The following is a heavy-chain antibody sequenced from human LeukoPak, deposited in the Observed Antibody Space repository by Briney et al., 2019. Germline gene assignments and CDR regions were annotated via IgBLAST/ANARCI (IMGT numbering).Heavy chain of an antibody. D-gene: IGHD2-2*01. CDR2: IYPGDSDI. Sequence: GESLKISCKGSGYSFISYWIGWVRQMPGKGLEWMGIIYPGDSDIRYSPSFQGQVTISVDKSISTAYLQWSSLKASDTAMYYCARRPPRGYSSSCHLDYWGQGTLVTVSS. CDR3: ARRPPRGYSSSCHLDY. CDR1: GYSFISYW. J-gene: IGHJ4*02. V-gene: IGHV5-51*01.